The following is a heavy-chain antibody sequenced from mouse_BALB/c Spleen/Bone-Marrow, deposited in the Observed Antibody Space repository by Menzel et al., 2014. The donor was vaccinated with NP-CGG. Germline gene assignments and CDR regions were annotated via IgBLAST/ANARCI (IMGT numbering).Heavy chain of an antibody. CDR3: TTLGRFAY. V-gene: IGHV1S81*02. CDR2: INPSNGGT. CDR1: GYTFTNYY. Sequence: VQLQQSGAELVKPGVSVKLSCKASGYTFTNYYMYWVKQRPGQDLEWIGEINPSNGGTNFNEKFKGKATLTVDKSSSTAYMQLSSLASEDSAVYCCTTLGRFAYWGQGTLVTVSA. J-gene: IGHJ3*01. D-gene: IGHD4-1*01.